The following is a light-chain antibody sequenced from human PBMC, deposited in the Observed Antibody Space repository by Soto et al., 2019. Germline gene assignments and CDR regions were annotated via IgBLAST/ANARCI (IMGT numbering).Light chain of an antibody. V-gene: IGKV1-5*03. CDR2: KAS. Sequence: DIQMTQSPSSLSASVGDRVTITCLASQSISTWLAWYQLKPGKAPKLLIYKASNLQIGVPSRFSGSGSGTEFNLTISSLQPDDFATYYCQQYNVFSPYTFGQGTKLAI. J-gene: IGKJ2*01. CDR3: QQYNVFSPYT. CDR1: QSISTW.